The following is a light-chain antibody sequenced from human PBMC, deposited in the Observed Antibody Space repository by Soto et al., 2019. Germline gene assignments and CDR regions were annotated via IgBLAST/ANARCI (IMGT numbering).Light chain of an antibody. Sequence: QSALTQPASVSGSPGQSITISCTGTSSDVGGYNYVSWYQPNPGKAPKLMIYEVSNRPSGVSNRFSGSKSGNMASLTLSGLQAEDEADYYCSSYKINRTYVLGKGTKVT. J-gene: IGLJ1*01. CDR2: EVS. V-gene: IGLV2-14*01. CDR1: SSDVGGYNY. CDR3: SSYKINRTYV.